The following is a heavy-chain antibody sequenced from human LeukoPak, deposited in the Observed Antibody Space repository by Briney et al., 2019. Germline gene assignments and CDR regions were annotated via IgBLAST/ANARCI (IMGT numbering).Heavy chain of an antibody. CDR2: FYSGGNT. V-gene: IGHV3-53*01. D-gene: IGHD3-22*01. J-gene: IGHJ3*02. Sequence: GGSLRLSCAASGFSVSSRYMTWVRQAPGKGLEWVSVFYSGGNTRYADPVKGRFTISRDNSKNTVYLQMNSLRAEDTAVYYCAREGSFDSSGYNDALDTWGQGTLVTVSS. CDR1: GFSVSSRY. CDR3: AREGSFDSSGYNDALDT.